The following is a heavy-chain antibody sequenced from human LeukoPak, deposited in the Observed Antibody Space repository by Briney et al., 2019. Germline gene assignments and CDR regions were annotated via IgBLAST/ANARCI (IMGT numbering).Heavy chain of an antibody. D-gene: IGHD6-19*01. CDR1: GGSFNGYY. J-gene: IGHJ4*02. CDR2: INHSGST. CDR3: ARWGSGWYYFDY. Sequence: SETLSLTCAVYGGSFNGYYWSWIRQPPGKGLEWIGEINHSGSTNYNPSLKSRVTISVDTSKNQFSLKLSSVTAADTAVYYCARWGSGWYYFDYWGQGALVTVSS. V-gene: IGHV4-34*01.